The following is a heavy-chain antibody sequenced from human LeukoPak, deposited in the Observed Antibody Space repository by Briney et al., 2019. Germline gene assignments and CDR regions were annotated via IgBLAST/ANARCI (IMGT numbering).Heavy chain of an antibody. CDR2: IYHSGST. Sequence: TLSLTCAVSGGSISSGGYSWSWIRQPPGKGLEWIGYIYHSGSTCYNPSLKSRVTISVDRSKNQFSLKLSSVTAADTAVYYCARGNGDYSMDYWGQGTLVTVSS. V-gene: IGHV4-30-2*01. CDR1: GGSISSGGYS. D-gene: IGHD4-17*01. CDR3: ARGNGDYSMDY. J-gene: IGHJ4*02.